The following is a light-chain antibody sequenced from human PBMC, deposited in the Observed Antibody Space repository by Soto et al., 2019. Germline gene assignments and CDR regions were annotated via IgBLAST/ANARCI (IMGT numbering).Light chain of an antibody. V-gene: IGLV2-11*01. CDR3: CSYAGSYDFV. J-gene: IGLJ1*01. CDR2: DVT. CDR1: SSDVGDYNY. Sequence: QSALTQPRSVSGSPGQSVTISCTGTSSDVGDYNYVCWYQQHPGKVPKLIIYDVTKRPSGVPDRFSGSKSGNTASLTISGLQAEDEADYYCCSYAGSYDFVFGSGTKVTVL.